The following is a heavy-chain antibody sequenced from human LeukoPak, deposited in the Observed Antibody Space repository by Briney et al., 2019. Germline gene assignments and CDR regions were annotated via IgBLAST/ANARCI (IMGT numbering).Heavy chain of an antibody. V-gene: IGHV3-30*18. CDR2: ISYDGSNK. CDR1: GFTFSSYG. D-gene: IGHD1-26*01. Sequence: GGSLRLSCAASGFTFSSYGMHWVRQAPGKGLEWVAVISYDGSNKYYADSVKGRFTISRDNSKNTLYLQMNSLRAEDTAVYYCAKDVFTSRATTYFDYWGQGTLVTVSS. CDR3: AKDVFTSRATTYFDY. J-gene: IGHJ4*02.